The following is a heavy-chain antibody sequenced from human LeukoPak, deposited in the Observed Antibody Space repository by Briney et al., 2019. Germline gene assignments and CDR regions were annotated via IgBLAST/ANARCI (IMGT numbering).Heavy chain of an antibody. Sequence: SETLSLTCTVSGGSISSHYWSWIRQPPGKGLEWIGYIYYSGSTNYNPSLKSRVTISVDTSKTQFSLKLSSVTAADTAVYYCARSTYTANAFDIWGQGTMVTVSS. CDR3: ARSTYTANAFDI. D-gene: IGHD5-18*01. CDR2: IYYSGST. CDR1: GGSISSHY. J-gene: IGHJ3*02. V-gene: IGHV4-59*11.